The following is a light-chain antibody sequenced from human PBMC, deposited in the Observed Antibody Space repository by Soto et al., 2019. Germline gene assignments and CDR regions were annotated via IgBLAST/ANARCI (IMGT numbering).Light chain of an antibody. CDR3: QKYYNAPWT. CDR1: QDISNY. V-gene: IGKV1-27*01. Sequence: DIQMTQSPSSLSASVGDRVTITCRASQDISNYLVWYQQRPGKTPKLLIYAASTLQSGVPSRFSGGGSGTDFTLTISSLQPEDVATYYWQKYYNAPWTFGQGTQVEIK. CDR2: AAS. J-gene: IGKJ1*01.